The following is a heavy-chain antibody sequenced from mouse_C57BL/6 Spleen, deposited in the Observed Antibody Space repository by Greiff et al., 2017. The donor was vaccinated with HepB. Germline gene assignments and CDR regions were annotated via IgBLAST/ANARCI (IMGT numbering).Heavy chain of an antibody. CDR2: IDPSDSEP. V-gene: IGHV1-52*01. Sequence: VQLQQSGAELVRPGSSVKLSCKASGYTFTSYWMHWVKQRPIQGLEWIGNIDPSDSEPHYNQKFKDKATLTVDKSSSTADMQLSSLTSEDAAVYYCARLYCGSSLYAMDCWGQGTSVTVSS. J-gene: IGHJ4*01. CDR1: GYTFTSYW. CDR3: ARLYCGSSLYAMDC. D-gene: IGHD1-1*01.